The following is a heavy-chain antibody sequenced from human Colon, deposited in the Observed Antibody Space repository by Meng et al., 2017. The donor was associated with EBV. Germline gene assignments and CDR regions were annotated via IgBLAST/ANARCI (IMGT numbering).Heavy chain of an antibody. J-gene: IGHJ4*02. CDR3: ARGPGGSYYLYYFDY. CDR2: INHSGST. CDR1: GGSFSGYY. Sequence: VHVTHVGRGMFKASPALALACAVQGGSFSGYYVSWIRQPPEKGLEWIGEINHSGSTNYNPSLKSRVTISVDTSKKQFSLKLSSVTAADTAVYYCARGPGGSYYLYYFDYWGQGTLVTVSS. V-gene: IGHV4-34*01. D-gene: IGHD1-26*01.